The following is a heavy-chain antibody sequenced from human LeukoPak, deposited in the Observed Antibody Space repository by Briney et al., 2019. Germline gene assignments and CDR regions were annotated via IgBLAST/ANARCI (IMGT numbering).Heavy chain of an antibody. D-gene: IGHD6-19*01. J-gene: IGHJ4*02. Sequence: PGGSLRLSCAASGFTFSRYAMHWVRQAPGKGLEYVSAISSNGGSTYYANSVKGRFTISRDNSKNTLYLQMNSLRAEDTAVYYCARGLYSSGWSDFDYWGQGTLVAVSS. CDR1: GFTFSRYA. V-gene: IGHV3-64*01. CDR2: ISSNGGST. CDR3: ARGLYSSGWSDFDY.